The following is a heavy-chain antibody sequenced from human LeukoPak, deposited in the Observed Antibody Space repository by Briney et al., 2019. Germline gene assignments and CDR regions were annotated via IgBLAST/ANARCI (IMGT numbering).Heavy chain of an antibody. J-gene: IGHJ5*02. Sequence: SVKVSCTASGGTFSSYAISWVRQAPGQGLEWMGGIIPIFGTANYAQKFQGRVTITTDESTSTAYIELSSLRSEDTAVYYCARARRQEHYDILTGYQSWFDPWGQGTLVTVSS. D-gene: IGHD3-9*01. CDR3: ARARRQEHYDILTGYQSWFDP. CDR2: IIPIFGTA. V-gene: IGHV1-69*05. CDR1: GGTFSSYA.